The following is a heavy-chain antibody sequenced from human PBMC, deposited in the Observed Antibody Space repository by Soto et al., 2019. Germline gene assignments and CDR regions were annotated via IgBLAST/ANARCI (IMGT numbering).Heavy chain of an antibody. D-gene: IGHD6-6*01. V-gene: IGHV1-3*01. CDR3: AREYSSSSLDYYYYGMDV. CDR2: INAGNGNT. Sequence: ASVKVSCKASGYTFTSYAMHWVRQAPGQRLEWMGWINAGNGNTKYSQKFQGRVTITRDTSASTAYMELSSLRSEDTAVYYCAREYSSSSLDYYYYGMDVWGQGTTVTVSS. CDR1: GYTFTSYA. J-gene: IGHJ6*02.